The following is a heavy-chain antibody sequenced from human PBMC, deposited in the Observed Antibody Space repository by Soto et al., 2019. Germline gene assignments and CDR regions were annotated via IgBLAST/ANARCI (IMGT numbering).Heavy chain of an antibody. CDR3: ARERLNTGWYGFDH. CDR1: GYTFSNYD. CDR2: VSNKNGVT. Sequence: GAPAKVSCEASGYTFSNYDFSWVRQAPGQGLEWMGWVSNKNGVTNYAEKFRDRVTMTTDISTNTIYMELRSLRSDDTAVYFCARERLNTGWYGFDHLRHGTSVPVS. D-gene: IGHD6-19*01. J-gene: IGHJ4*01. V-gene: IGHV1-18*04.